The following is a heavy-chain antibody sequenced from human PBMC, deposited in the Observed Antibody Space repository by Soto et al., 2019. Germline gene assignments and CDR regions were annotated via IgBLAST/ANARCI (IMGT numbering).Heavy chain of an antibody. V-gene: IGHV3-9*01. CDR2: ISWNSGSI. CDR3: AKGRIDDFWSGYYRGFDY. D-gene: IGHD3-3*01. J-gene: IGHJ4*02. Sequence: EVQLVESGGGLVQPGRSLRLSCAASGFTFDDYAMHWVRQAPGKGLEWVSGISWNSGSIGYADSVKGRFTISRDNAKNSLYLKMNSLRAEDTALYYCAKGRIDDFWSGYYRGFDYWGQGTLVTVSS. CDR1: GFTFDDYA.